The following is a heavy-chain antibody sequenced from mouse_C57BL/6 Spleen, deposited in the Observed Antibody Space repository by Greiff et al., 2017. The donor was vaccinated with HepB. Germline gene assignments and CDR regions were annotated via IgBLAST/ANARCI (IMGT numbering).Heavy chain of an antibody. J-gene: IGHJ3*01. Sequence: DVQLVESGGGLVKPGGSLKLSCAASGFTFSDYGMHWVRQAPEKGLEWVAYISSGSSTIYYADTVKGRFTISRDNAKNTMFLQMTSLRSEDTAMYYCARWHYGSSYGFAYWGQGTLVTLSA. D-gene: IGHD1-1*01. V-gene: IGHV5-17*01. CDR3: ARWHYGSSYGFAY. CDR2: ISSGSSTI. CDR1: GFTFSDYG.